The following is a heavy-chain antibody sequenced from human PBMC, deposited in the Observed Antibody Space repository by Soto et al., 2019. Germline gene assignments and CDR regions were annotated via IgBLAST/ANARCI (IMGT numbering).Heavy chain of an antibody. V-gene: IGHV4-39*01. CDR2: IYYSGST. CDR3: AGRFIAVAGDTNY. Sequence: SETLSLTCTVSGGSISSSSYYWGWIRQPPGKGLEWIGSIYYSGSTYYNPSLKSRVTISVDTSKNQFSLKLSSVTAADTAVYYCAGRFIAVAGDTNYWGQGTLVTVSS. J-gene: IGHJ4*02. D-gene: IGHD6-19*01. CDR1: GGSISSSSYY.